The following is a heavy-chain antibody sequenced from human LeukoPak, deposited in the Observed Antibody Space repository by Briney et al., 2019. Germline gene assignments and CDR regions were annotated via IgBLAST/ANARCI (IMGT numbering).Heavy chain of an antibody. CDR2: ISYDGSNK. CDR1: GFSFSSYA. Sequence: GRSLRLSCAASGFSFSSYAMHWVRQAPGKGLEWVAVISYDGSNKYYADSVKGRFTISRDNSKNTLYLQMNSLRAEETAVYYCARDSPTYYYDSSGYPHFDYWGQGTLVTVSS. V-gene: IGHV3-30-3*01. CDR3: ARDSPTYYYDSSGYPHFDY. J-gene: IGHJ4*02. D-gene: IGHD3-22*01.